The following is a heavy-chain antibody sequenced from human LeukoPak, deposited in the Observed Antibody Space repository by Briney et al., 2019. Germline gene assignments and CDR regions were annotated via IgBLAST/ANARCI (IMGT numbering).Heavy chain of an antibody. V-gene: IGHV3-30*18. CDR3: AKDSKYFDYVWGGYQIHPVGTDY. Sequence: GGSLRLSCTASGFSFSNYAMHWVRQAPDKGLEWVAAISFDTNHKYYADSVKGRFTISRDNSKNTLFFQMNGLRAEDTAVYYCAKDSKYFDYVWGGYQIHPVGTDYWGQGTLVTVSS. J-gene: IGHJ4*02. CDR1: GFSFSNYA. D-gene: IGHD3-16*02. CDR2: ISFDTNHK.